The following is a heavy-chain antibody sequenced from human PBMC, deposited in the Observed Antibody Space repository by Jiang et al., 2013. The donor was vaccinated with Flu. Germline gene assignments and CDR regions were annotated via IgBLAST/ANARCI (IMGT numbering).Heavy chain of an antibody. CDR3: ARDMRVYCSSASCYEAGDWFDP. CDR1: GYTFTTHG. CDR2: ISPYNGNA. Sequence: GAEVKKPGASVKVSCKASGYTFTTHGISWVRQAPGQGLEWMGWISPYNGNANYAQKFQGRVTMTTDTSTSTAYMELRSLRSDDTAVYYCARDMRVYCSSASCYEAGDWFDPWGQGTLVT. V-gene: IGHV1-18*01. J-gene: IGHJ5*02. D-gene: IGHD2-2*01.